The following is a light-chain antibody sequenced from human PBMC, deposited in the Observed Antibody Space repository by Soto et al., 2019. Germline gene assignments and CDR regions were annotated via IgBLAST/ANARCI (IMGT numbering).Light chain of an antibody. J-gene: IGKJ5*01. V-gene: IGKV3-20*01. Sequence: VVRRQSPATLSVSPDAGATLSCRASQGIGDTLAWYQQKPGQAPRLLLYDASSRATGISDRFSGSGSGTDFTLTISRLEPEDFAVYYCQHYVAPPITFGQGTRLEIK. CDR1: QGIGDT. CDR3: QHYVAPPIT. CDR2: DAS.